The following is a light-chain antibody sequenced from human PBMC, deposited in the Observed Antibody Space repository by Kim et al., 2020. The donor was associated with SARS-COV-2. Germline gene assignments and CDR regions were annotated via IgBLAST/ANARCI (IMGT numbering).Light chain of an antibody. CDR2: ATF. CDR3: QKRYFCAIT. V-gene: IGKV3-11*01. CDR1: MSINIS. Sequence: SCPGDTATLTSRPNMSINISLYWHQPNPGQAPSLHISATFATAVGIRARFSGTGSGTDFTISSSGLEPEAFDVYYWQKRYFCAITFGQGTRLDIK. J-gene: IGKJ5*01.